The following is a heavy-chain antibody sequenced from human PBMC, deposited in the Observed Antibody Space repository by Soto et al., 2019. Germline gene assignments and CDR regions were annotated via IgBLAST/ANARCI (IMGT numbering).Heavy chain of an antibody. CDR3: AKDLYYDYIWGSYHPLGY. J-gene: IGHJ4*02. D-gene: IGHD3-16*02. CDR1: GFTFSSYA. Sequence: GGSLRLSCAASGFTFSSYAMSWVRQAPGKGLEWVSAISGSGGSTYYADSVKGRFTISRDNSKNTLYLQMNSLRAEDTAVYYYAKDLYYDYIWGSYHPLGYWGQGTLVTVSS. CDR2: ISGSGGST. V-gene: IGHV3-23*01.